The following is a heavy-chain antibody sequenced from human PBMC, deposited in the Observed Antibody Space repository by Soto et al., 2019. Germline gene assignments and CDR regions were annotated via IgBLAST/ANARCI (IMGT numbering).Heavy chain of an antibody. V-gene: IGHV3-23*01. Sequence: EVQVLESGGTLVQPGESLRLSCAASEFIFSSYAMSWVRQAPGKGLEWLSGISASGVSTYYADSVKGRFTISRDNAKNPLYLEMNKLRAEDTAVYYCVKGRDRTKGFASCGQGTLVTVSS. J-gene: IGHJ4*02. CDR3: VKGRDRTKGFAS. CDR1: EFIFSSYA. CDR2: ISASGVST.